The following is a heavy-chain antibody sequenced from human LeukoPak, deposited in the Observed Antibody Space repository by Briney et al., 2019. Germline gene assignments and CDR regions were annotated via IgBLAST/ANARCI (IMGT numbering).Heavy chain of an antibody. D-gene: IGHD3-9*01. Sequence: ASVKVSCKASGYTFSIYYMHWVRQAPGQGLEWMGIIKPSGGGTSYAQKFQGRLTMTRDMSTSTVYMELSSLRSEDTAVYYCAKADLHYDILTGYYYFDYWGQGTLVTVSS. CDR1: GYTFSIYY. V-gene: IGHV1-46*01. CDR2: IKPSGGGT. J-gene: IGHJ4*02. CDR3: AKADLHYDILTGYYYFDY.